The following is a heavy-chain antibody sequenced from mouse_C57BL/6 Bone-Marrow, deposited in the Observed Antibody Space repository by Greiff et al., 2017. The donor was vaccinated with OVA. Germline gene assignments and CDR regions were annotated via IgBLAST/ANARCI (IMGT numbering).Heavy chain of an antibody. Sequence: QVQLQQSGPGLVQPSQSLSITCTVSGFSLTSYGVHWVRQSPGKGLEWLGVIWRGGSTDYNAAFMSRLSITKDNSNSQVFFKMNSLQADDTAIYYCAKKGNGSSSYWYFDVWGTGTTGTVSS. J-gene: IGHJ1*03. D-gene: IGHD1-1*01. CDR3: AKKGNGSSSYWYFDV. CDR1: GFSLTSYG. CDR2: IWRGGST. V-gene: IGHV2-5*01.